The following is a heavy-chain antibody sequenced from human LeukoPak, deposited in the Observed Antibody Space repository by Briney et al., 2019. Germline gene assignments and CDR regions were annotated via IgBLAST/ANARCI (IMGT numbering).Heavy chain of an antibody. Sequence: GGSLRLSCAASGFTFSSYSMNWVRQAPGKGLEWVSSISSSSGYIYYADSVKGRFTISRDNAKNSLYLQMNSLRAEDTAVYYCARSYYDILTGYKEYYFDYWGQGTLVTVSS. CDR2: ISSSSGYI. D-gene: IGHD3-9*01. J-gene: IGHJ4*02. CDR1: GFTFSSYS. V-gene: IGHV3-21*01. CDR3: ARSYYDILTGYKEYYFDY.